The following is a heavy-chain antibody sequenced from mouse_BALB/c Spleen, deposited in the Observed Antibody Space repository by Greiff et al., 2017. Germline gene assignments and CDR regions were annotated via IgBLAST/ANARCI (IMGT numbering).Heavy chain of an antibody. CDR3: ARGSDYDSYYAMDY. CDR1: GFTFSDYY. J-gene: IGHJ4*01. D-gene: IGHD2-4*01. Sequence: EVQRVESGGGLVKPGGSLKLSCAASGFTFSDYYMYWVRQTPEKRLEWVATISDGGSYTYYPDSVKGRFTISRDNAKNNLYLQMSSLKSEDTAMYYCARGSDYDSYYAMDYWGQGTSVTVSS. CDR2: ISDGGSYT. V-gene: IGHV5-4*02.